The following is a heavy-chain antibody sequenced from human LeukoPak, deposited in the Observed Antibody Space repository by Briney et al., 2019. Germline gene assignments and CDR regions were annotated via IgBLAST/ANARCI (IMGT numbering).Heavy chain of an antibody. Sequence: PGGSLRLSCAASGFTFSSYAMSWVRQAPGKGLEWVSAISGSGGSTYYADSVKGRFTISRDNSKNALYLQMDSLRAEDTAVYYCAKDLWKRSTYYYDSSGFPYYFDYWGQGTLVTVSS. D-gene: IGHD3-22*01. J-gene: IGHJ4*02. CDR3: AKDLWKRSTYYYDSSGFPYYFDY. V-gene: IGHV3-23*01. CDR2: ISGSGGST. CDR1: GFTFSSYA.